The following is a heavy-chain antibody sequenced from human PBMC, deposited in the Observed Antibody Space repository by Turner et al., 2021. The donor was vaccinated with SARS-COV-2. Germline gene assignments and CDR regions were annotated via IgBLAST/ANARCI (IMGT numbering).Heavy chain of an antibody. CDR1: GGSISSSSYY. CDR2: IYYSGST. Sequence: QLQLQESGPGQVKPSETLSLTCTVSGGSISSSSYYWGWISQPPGKGLEWIGSIYYSGSTYYNPSLKSRVTISVDTSKNQFSLKLSSVTAADTAVYYCARRRFMSGYSFDYWGQGTLVTVSS. V-gene: IGHV4-39*01. D-gene: IGHD3-3*01. CDR3: ARRRFMSGYSFDY. J-gene: IGHJ4*02.